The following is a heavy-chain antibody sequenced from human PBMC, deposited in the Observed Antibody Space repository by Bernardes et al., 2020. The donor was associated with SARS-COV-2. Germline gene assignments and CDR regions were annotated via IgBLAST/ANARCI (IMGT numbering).Heavy chain of an antibody. D-gene: IGHD5-12*01. CDR3: AKVLYPKHSDYDPRIVGVDV. CDR2: MYSGGST. Sequence: GGSLRLSCAASGFTVSSKYMSWVRQAPGKGLEWLSIMYSGGSTDYADSVKGRFTISRDNSKNTLYLQMKSLRVEDTAVYYCAKVLYPKHSDYDPRIVGVDVWGQGTTVTVSS. J-gene: IGHJ6*02. V-gene: IGHV3-53*01. CDR1: GFTVSSKY.